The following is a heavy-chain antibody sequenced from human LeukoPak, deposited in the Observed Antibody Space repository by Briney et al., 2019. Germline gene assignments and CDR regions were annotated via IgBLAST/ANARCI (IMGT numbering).Heavy chain of an antibody. CDR3: ARDPPNNGYDFDY. CDR2: INHSGST. CDR1: GGSFSGYY. J-gene: IGHJ4*02. D-gene: IGHD3-22*01. Sequence: PSETLSLTCAVYGGSFSGYYWSWIRQPPGKGLEWIGEINHSGSTNYNPFLKSRVIISVDMSKNQFSLKLSSVTAADTAVYYCARDPPNNGYDFDYWGQGILVTVSS. V-gene: IGHV4-34*01.